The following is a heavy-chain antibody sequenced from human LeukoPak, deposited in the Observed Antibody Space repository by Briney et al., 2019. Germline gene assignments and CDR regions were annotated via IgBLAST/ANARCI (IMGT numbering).Heavy chain of an antibody. Sequence: SETLSLTCAVYGGSFSVYYWSWIRQPPGKGLEWIGEINHSGSTNYNPSLKGRVTISVDTSKNQFSLKLSYVTAADTAVYYCARAPSTPPRSDYWGQGTLVTVSS. CDR3: ARAPSTPPRSDY. J-gene: IGHJ4*02. CDR2: INHSGST. V-gene: IGHV4-34*01. CDR1: GGSFSVYY.